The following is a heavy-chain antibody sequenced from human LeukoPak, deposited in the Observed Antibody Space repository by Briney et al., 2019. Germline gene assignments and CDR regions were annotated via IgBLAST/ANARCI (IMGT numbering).Heavy chain of an antibody. Sequence: SVQVSCKASGGTFSSYAICWVRQDPGQGLEWMGRIIPILGIANYAQKFQGRVTITADKSTSTAYMELSSLRSEDTAVYYCARDLADGVLDYWGQGTLVTVSS. D-gene: IGHD3-10*01. CDR3: ARDLADGVLDY. CDR1: GGTFSSYA. J-gene: IGHJ4*02. CDR2: IIPILGIA. V-gene: IGHV1-69*04.